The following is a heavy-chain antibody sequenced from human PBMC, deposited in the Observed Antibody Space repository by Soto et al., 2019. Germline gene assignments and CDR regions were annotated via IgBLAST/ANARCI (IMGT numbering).Heavy chain of an antibody. CDR2: VFHTGFT. CDR1: GGSVSGSYYY. V-gene: IGHV4-39*01. J-gene: IGHJ4*02. Sequence: SETLSLTCAVSGGSVSGSYYYWAWLRQSPGKGPEWIGSVFHTGFTSYNPSLESRVSVSVDTSRSQFSLKLSAVTASDTAVYYCATSQKGYNWNYFDHWGQGALVTVSS. CDR3: ATSQKGYNWNYFDH. D-gene: IGHD1-1*01.